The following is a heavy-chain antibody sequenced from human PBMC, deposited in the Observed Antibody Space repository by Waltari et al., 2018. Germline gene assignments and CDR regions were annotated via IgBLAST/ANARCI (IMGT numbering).Heavy chain of an antibody. Sequence: VQLVASGGGVVRPGWFLRLSCAALEFYFADYGMSWVRQASGKGLVWVFWINRNGASTGYGASVKGRFTISRDNAKNSLYLQMNSLRVEDTALYHCARAIGDYYGSGSSYNGPLYFYMDVWGKGTTVTVSS. D-gene: IGHD3-10*01. CDR1: EFYFADYG. CDR2: INRNGAST. CDR3: ARAIGDYYGSGSSYNGPLYFYMDV. J-gene: IGHJ6*03. V-gene: IGHV3-20*01.